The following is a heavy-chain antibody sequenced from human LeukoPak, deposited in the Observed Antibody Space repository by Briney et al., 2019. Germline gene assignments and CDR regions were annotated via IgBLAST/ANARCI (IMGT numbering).Heavy chain of an antibody. Sequence: GGSLRLSCAASGFTFSSYGMHWVRQAPGKGLDWVAVISYDGSNKYYADSVKGRFTISRDNSKNTLYLQMNSLRAEDTAVYYCAKDVRSSGWYIYYYYGMDVWGQGTTVTVSS. CDR3: AKDVRSSGWYIYYYYGMDV. D-gene: IGHD6-19*01. CDR2: ISYDGSNK. J-gene: IGHJ6*02. CDR1: GFTFSSYG. V-gene: IGHV3-30*18.